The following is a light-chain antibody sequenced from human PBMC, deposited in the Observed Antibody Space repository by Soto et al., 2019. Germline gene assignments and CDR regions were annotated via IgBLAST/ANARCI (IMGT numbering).Light chain of an antibody. V-gene: IGKV1-5*03. J-gene: IGKJ1*01. CDR3: QQYNSYSWT. Sequence: DIQMTQSPSTLSASIGDRVSITCRASQTIGSWLAWYQQKPGEAPKLLIYKASSLESGVPSRFSGSGSETEFTLTISRLQPDDFATYYCQQYNSYSWTFGQGTRVEIK. CDR2: KAS. CDR1: QTIGSW.